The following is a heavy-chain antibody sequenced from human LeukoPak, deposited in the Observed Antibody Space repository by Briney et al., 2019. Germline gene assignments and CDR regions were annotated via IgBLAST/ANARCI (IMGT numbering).Heavy chain of an antibody. D-gene: IGHD2-8*02. Sequence: SETLSLTCTVSGVSISPYYWSWIRQPAGKGLEWIGRTYTSGSTNYNPSLKSRVTMSIDTSKNQFSLKLTSVTAADTAGYHCARVSCTSASCSYYYYMDVWGKGTTVTVSS. CDR3: ARVSCTSASCSYYYYMDV. CDR1: GVSISPYY. J-gene: IGHJ6*03. CDR2: TYTSGST. V-gene: IGHV4-4*07.